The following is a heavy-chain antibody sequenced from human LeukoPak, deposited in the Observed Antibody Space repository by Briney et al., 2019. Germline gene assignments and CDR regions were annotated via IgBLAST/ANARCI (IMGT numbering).Heavy chain of an antibody. CDR2: IKQDGSEK. J-gene: IGHJ4*02. CDR3: ARDWGIIAAAEFDY. Sequence: GGSLRLSCAASGFTFSSYWMSWVRQAPGKGLEWVANIKQDGSEKYYVDSVKGRFTISRDNAKNSLYLQMNSLRAEDTAVYYCARDWGIIAAAEFDYWGQGTLVTVSP. CDR1: GFTFSSYW. V-gene: IGHV3-7*05. D-gene: IGHD6-13*01.